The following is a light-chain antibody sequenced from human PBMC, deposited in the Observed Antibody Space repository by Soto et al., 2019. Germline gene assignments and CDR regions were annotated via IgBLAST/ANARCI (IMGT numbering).Light chain of an antibody. CDR2: HAS. Sequence: ERIMTQSPATLSLSPGERATLSCRASQTISSHVPWYQQKNGQAPRLLLYHASIRATGIPARFSGSGSGTEFILTISSLQSEDFAVYYCQQYNAWAFSTTFGQGTRLEIK. V-gene: IGKV3D-15*01. CDR3: QQYNAWAFSTT. CDR1: QTISSH. J-gene: IGKJ5*01.